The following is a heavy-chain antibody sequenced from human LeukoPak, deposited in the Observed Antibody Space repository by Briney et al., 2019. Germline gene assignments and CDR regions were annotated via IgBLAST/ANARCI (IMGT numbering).Heavy chain of an antibody. CDR1: GYTLTELS. CDR2: FDPEDGET. CDR3: ATDRYYGSGSTFDY. Sequence: ASVKVSFRVSGYTLTELSMHWVRQAPGKGLEWMGGFDPEDGETIYAQKFQGRVTMTEDTSTDTAYMELSSLRSEDTAVYYCATDRYYGSGSTFDYWGQGTLVTVSS. V-gene: IGHV1-24*01. D-gene: IGHD3-10*01. J-gene: IGHJ4*02.